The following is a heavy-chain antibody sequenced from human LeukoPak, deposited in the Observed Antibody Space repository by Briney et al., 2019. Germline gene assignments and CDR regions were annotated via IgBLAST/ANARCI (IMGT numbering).Heavy chain of an antibody. CDR1: GYSISSDSY. V-gene: IGHV4-38-2*01. CDR2: ISHSGST. Sequence: PSETLSLTCAVSGYSISSDSYWGWIRQPPGKGLEWIGSISHSGSTYYNPSLKSRVTISVDTSKNHFSLKLSSVTAADTAVYYCARNITMIVFDYWGQGTLVTVSS. CDR3: ARNITMIVFDY. J-gene: IGHJ4*02. D-gene: IGHD3-22*01.